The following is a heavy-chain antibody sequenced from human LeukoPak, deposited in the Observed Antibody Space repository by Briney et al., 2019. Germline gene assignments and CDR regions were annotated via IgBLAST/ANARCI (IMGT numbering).Heavy chain of an antibody. Sequence: GGSLRLSCAASGFTFDDYAMHWVRQAPGKGLEWVSGISWHSGSVGYGDSVKGRFTVSRDNAKNSLYLQMNSLRAEDTALYYCAKGSIEVAGNSAFDIWGRGTMVTVSS. D-gene: IGHD6-19*01. CDR3: AKGSIEVAGNSAFDI. V-gene: IGHV3-9*01. CDR2: ISWHSGSV. J-gene: IGHJ3*02. CDR1: GFTFDDYA.